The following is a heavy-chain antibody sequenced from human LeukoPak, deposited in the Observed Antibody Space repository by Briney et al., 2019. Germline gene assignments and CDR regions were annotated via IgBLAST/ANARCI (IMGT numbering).Heavy chain of an antibody. V-gene: IGHV4-30-4*07. D-gene: IGHD5-12*01. J-gene: IGHJ6*03. CDR2: IYYSGST. CDR3: ARVDSGYDYALYYYYYMDV. CDR1: GGSISSGGYS. Sequence: PSQTLSLTSAVSGGSISSGGYSWSWIRQPPGKGLEWIGYIYYSGSTYYNPSLKSRVTISVDTSKNQFSLKLSSVTAADTAVYYCARVDSGYDYALYYYYYMDVWGKGTTVTVSS.